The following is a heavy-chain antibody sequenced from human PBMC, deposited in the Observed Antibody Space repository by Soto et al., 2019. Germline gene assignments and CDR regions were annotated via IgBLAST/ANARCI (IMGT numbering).Heavy chain of an antibody. J-gene: IGHJ4*02. V-gene: IGHV1-69*06. CDR3: ARGPGYCSSTSCYGYFDY. D-gene: IGHD2-2*01. Sequence: SVKVSCKASGGTFSSYAISCVLQSPLQGLEWMGGIIPIFGTANYAQKFQGRVTITADKSTSTAYMELSSLRSEDTAVYYCARGPGYCSSTSCYGYFDYWGQGTLVTVSS. CDR1: GGTFSSYA. CDR2: IIPIFGTA.